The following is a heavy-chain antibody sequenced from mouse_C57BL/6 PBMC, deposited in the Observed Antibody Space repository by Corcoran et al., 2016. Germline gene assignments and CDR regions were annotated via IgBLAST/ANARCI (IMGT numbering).Heavy chain of an antibody. Sequence: EVQLQQSGPELVKPGASVKISCKASGYTFTDYYMNWVKQSHGKSLEWIGDINPNNGGTSYNQTFKGKATLTVDKSSSTAYMELRSRTSEDSAVYYCARRFLDDWGQGTTLTVSP. CDR2: INPNNGGT. CDR3: ARRFLDD. V-gene: IGHV1-26*01. J-gene: IGHJ2*01. CDR1: GYTFTDYY.